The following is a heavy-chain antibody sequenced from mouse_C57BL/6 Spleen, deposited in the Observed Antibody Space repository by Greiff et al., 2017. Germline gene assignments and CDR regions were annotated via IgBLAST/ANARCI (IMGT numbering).Heavy chain of an antibody. Sequence: EVHLVESEGGLVQPGSSMKLSCTASGYTFSDYYMAWVRQVPEKGLEWVANINYDGSSTYYLDSLKSRFIISRDNAKNILYLQMSSLKSEDTATYYCAREGQLRLNYAMDYWGQGTSVTVSS. V-gene: IGHV5-16*01. CDR3: AREGQLRLNYAMDY. D-gene: IGHD3-2*02. CDR2: INYDGSST. J-gene: IGHJ4*01. CDR1: GYTFSDYY.